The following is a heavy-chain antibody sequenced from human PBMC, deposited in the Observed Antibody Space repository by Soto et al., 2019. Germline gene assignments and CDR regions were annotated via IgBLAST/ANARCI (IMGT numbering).Heavy chain of an antibody. D-gene: IGHD3-16*01. CDR3: VRRGTPIDY. CDR2: ISAYNGNT. J-gene: IGHJ4*02. CDR1: GYTFSNFG. V-gene: IGHV1-18*01. Sequence: QVQLVQSGAEVKKPGASVKVSCKTSGYTFSNFGLSWVRQAPGQGLEWMGWISAYNGNTNYAQNFQGRVTMTTDTSTSTAYMELRSLRSDDTAVYYCVRRGTPIDYWGQGTLVTVSS.